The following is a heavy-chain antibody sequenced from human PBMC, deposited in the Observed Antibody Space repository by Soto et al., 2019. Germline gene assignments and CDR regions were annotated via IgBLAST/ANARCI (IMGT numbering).Heavy chain of an antibody. CDR2: IYYSGST. D-gene: IGHD6-19*01. J-gene: IGHJ4*02. CDR1: GGSVSSGSYY. CDR3: ARAVAGRGGYFDY. Sequence: SETLSLTCTVSGGSVSSGSYYWSWIRQPPGKGLEWIGYIYYSGSTNYNPSLKSRVTISVDTSKNQFSLKLGSVTAADTAVYYCARAVAGRGGYFDYWGQGTLVTVSS. V-gene: IGHV4-61*01.